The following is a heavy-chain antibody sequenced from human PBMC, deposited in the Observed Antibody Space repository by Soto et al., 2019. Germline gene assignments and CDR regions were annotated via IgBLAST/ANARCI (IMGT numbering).Heavy chain of an antibody. D-gene: IGHD4-17*01. V-gene: IGHV3-7*01. Sequence: GGSLRLSCAASGFTFSSYWMSWVRQAPGKGLEWVANIKQDGSEKYYVDSVKGRFTISRDNAKNSLYLQMNSLRTEDTAVYYCASSPSTTVSYYSYYYMDVWGKGTTVTVSS. CDR2: IKQDGSEK. CDR1: GFTFSSYW. CDR3: ASSPSTTVSYYSYYYMDV. J-gene: IGHJ6*03.